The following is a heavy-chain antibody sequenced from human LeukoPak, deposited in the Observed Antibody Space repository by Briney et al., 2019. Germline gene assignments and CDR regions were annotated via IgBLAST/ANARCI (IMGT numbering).Heavy chain of an antibody. V-gene: IGHV4-34*01. CDR1: GGSFSGYY. D-gene: IGHD1-26*01. J-gene: IGHJ4*02. Sequence: SETLSLTCAVYGGSFSGYYWSWIRQPPGKGLEWIGEINHSGSTNYNPSLKSRVTISVDTSKNQFSLKLGSVTAADTAVYYCAREATIVGATIIWGQGTLVTVSS. CDR2: INHSGST. CDR3: AREATIVGATII.